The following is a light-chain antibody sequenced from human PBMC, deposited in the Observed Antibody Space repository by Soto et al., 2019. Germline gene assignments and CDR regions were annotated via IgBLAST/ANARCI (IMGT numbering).Light chain of an antibody. J-gene: IGLJ1*01. Sequence: QSALTQPASVSGSPGQSITISCTGTSSDVGGYNYVSWYQQHPVKAPKLMIYDVTNRPSRVSDRFSGSKSGNTASLTISELEAEDEAQYYGSSYTSSSTPYVFGTGTKLTVL. CDR2: DVT. V-gene: IGLV2-14*01. CDR1: SSDVGGYNY. CDR3: SSYTSSSTPYV.